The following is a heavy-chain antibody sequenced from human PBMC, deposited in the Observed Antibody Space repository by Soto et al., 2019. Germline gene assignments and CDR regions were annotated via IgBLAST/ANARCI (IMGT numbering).Heavy chain of an antibody. Sequence: LRLSCAASGFTFSSYAMSWVRQAPGKGLEWVSAISGSGGSTYYADYVKGRFTISRDNAKNTLYRQMNSLRAEDTAVYYCATADGVRFLEWSSPYYYYGMDVWGQGTTVTVSS. V-gene: IGHV3-23*01. J-gene: IGHJ6*02. CDR3: ATADGVRFLEWSSPYYYYGMDV. CDR2: ISGSGGST. CDR1: GFTFSSYA. D-gene: IGHD3-3*01.